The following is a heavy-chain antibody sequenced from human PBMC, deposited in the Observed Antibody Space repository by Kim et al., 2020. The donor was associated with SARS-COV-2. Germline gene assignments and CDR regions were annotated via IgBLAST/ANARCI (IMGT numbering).Heavy chain of an antibody. J-gene: IGHJ4*02. D-gene: IGHD5-12*01. V-gene: IGHV3-33*01. Sequence: YYADSVKGRFTISRDNSKNTLYLEMNSLRAEDTAVYYCARVAYSGYDLDYWGQGSLVTVSS. CDR3: ARVAYSGYDLDY.